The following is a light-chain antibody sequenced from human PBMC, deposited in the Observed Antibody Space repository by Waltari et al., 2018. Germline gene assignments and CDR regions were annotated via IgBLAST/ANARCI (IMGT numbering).Light chain of an antibody. J-gene: IGKJ3*01. CDR3: QQLNSA. V-gene: IGKV1-9*01. Sequence: IQVSQSPSSLSASVGDSVTITCRASQDISNYLACYQEKPGKAPKVLISAASTLQSGVPSRFSGSGSGTDFTLTISSLQPEDFATYYCQQLNSAFGPGTKVDIK. CDR2: AAS. CDR1: QDISNY.